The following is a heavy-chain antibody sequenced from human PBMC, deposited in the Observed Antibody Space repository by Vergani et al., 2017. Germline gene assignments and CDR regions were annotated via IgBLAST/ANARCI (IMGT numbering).Heavy chain of an antibody. V-gene: IGHV4-59*01. D-gene: IGHD3-22*01. CDR2: IYYSGST. J-gene: IGHJ5*02. CDR1: GGSISSYY. Sequence: QVQLQESGPGLVKPSQTLSLTCTVSGGSISSYYLSWIRQPPGKGLEWIGYIYYSGSTNYNPSLKSRVTISVDTSKNQFSLKLSSVPAADTAVYYCARGIPHSSGYYYETWGQGTLVTVSS. CDR3: ARGIPHSSGYYYET.